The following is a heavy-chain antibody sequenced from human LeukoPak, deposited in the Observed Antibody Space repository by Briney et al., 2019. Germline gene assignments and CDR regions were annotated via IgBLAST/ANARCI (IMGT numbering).Heavy chain of an antibody. D-gene: IGHD2-15*01. J-gene: IGHJ6*02. CDR2: ISAYNGNT. CDR3: ARDGYCSGGSCYYYYYGMDV. V-gene: IGHV1-18*04. CDR1: GYTFTGYY. Sequence: ASVKVSCKASGYTFTGYYMHWVRQAPGQGLEWMGWISAYNGNTNYAQKLQGRVTMTTDTSTSTAYMELRSLRSDDTAVYYCARDGYCSGGSCYYYYYGMDVWGQGTTVTVSS.